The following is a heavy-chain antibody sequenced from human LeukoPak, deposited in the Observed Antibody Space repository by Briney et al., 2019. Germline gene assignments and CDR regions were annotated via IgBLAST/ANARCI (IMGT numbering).Heavy chain of an antibody. CDR2: ISYVGSNK. CDR1: GFPFSSYA. CDR3: ARDRGEYSYGYYYYDMDV. Sequence: GGSLRLSCVASGFPFSSYAMHWVGQAPGKGLEGVAVISYVGSNKYYADSVKGRFTISRDNSKNTLYLQMNSLRAEDTAVYYCARDRGEYSYGYYYYDMDVWGQGTTVTVSS. V-gene: IGHV3-30-3*01. D-gene: IGHD5-18*01. J-gene: IGHJ6*02.